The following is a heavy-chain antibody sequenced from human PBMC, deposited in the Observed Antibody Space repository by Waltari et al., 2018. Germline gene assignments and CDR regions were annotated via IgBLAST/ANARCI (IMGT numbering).Heavy chain of an antibody. CDR3: AKHGITSTNW. Sequence: QLQLVQSGPGLVKPSETLSLTCTVYGDSINSDIHYWSWIRQPPGKGLEWIGSVAYSGTTSYNPSLGSRVTISADTSRNYFSLTLSSLTAADTGVYYCAKHGITSTNW. V-gene: IGHV4-39*01. J-gene: IGHJ5*01. CDR1: GDSINSDIHY. CDR2: VAYSGTT.